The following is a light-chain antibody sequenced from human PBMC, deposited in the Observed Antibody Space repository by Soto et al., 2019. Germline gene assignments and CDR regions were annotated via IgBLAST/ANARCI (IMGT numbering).Light chain of an antibody. CDR3: YSYAGSKNWGV. Sequence: ISSSWYQQHPGKAPKLMIYEVSKRPSRVPDRFSGSKSGNTASLTVSGLQAEDEADYYCYSYAGSKNWGVFGGGTRLTVL. CDR2: EVS. V-gene: IGLV2-8*01. CDR1: IS. J-gene: IGLJ2*01.